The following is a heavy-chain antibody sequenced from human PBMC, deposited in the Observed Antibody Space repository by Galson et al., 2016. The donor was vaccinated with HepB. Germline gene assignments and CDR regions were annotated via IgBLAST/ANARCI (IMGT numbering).Heavy chain of an antibody. J-gene: IGHJ4*02. V-gene: IGHV5-51*01. CDR2: IYPGDSET. CDR3: ARRSNYYDGGVLYAGAFDY. CDR1: GYIFTTYW. D-gene: IGHD3-22*01. Sequence: QSGAEVKKPGESLKISCKVSGYIFTTYWIGWVRQMPGKGLEWMGIIYPGDSETRYSPSFEGHVTISHDKSVDTVYLQWSSLKASDTATYFCARRSNYYDGGVLYAGAFDYWGQGTLVTVSS.